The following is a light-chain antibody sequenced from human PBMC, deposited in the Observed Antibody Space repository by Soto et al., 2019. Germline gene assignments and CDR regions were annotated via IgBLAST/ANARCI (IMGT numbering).Light chain of an antibody. V-gene: IGLV2-14*01. CDR1: SSDVGGSKY. Sequence: QSALTQPASVSGSPGQSSTLSCTGTSSDVGGSKYVSWYQQYPGKVPKLLMNTVSNRPSGVSNRFSGSKFGNTASLNIYGLLAEDEADYFCTSSTTDSLYVVGTGTKLTVL. J-gene: IGLJ1*01. CDR2: TVS. CDR3: TSSTTDSLYV.